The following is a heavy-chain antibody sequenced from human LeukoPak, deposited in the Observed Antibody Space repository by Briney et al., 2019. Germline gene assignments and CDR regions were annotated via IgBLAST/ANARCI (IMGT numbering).Heavy chain of an antibody. CDR3: ARSSLEWELLTYFDY. Sequence: GGSLRLSCAASGFTFSSYAMHWVRQAPGKGLEWEAVISYDGSNKYYADSVKGRFTISRDNSKNTLYLQMNSLRAEDTAVYCCARSSLEWELLTYFDYWGQGTLVTVSS. J-gene: IGHJ4*02. D-gene: IGHD1-26*01. CDR1: GFTFSSYA. CDR2: ISYDGSNK. V-gene: IGHV3-30*01.